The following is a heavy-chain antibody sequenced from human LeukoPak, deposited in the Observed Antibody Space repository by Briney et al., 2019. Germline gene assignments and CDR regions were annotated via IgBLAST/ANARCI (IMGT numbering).Heavy chain of an antibody. CDR3: ARESAVAGTASDY. CDR2: IIPIFGTT. D-gene: IGHD6-19*01. V-gene: IGHV1-69*13. Sequence: ASAKVSCKASGGTFSSYAISWVRQAPGQGLEWMGGIIPIFGTTNYAQKFQGRVTITADESTSTAYMELSSLRSEDTAVYHCARESAVAGTASDYWGQGTLVTVSS. CDR1: GGTFSSYA. J-gene: IGHJ4*02.